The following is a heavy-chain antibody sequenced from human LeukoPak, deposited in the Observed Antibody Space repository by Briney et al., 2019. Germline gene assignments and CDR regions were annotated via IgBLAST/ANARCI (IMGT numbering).Heavy chain of an antibody. CDR2: INPSGGST. Sequence: ASVKVSCKASGYTFSSYYMHWVRQAPGQGLEWMGIINPSGGSTSYAQKFQGRVTMTRDMSTSTVYMELSSLRSEDTAVYYCARDLTLGYYYMDVWGKGTTVTVSS. CDR3: ARDLTLGYYYMDV. D-gene: IGHD3-9*01. J-gene: IGHJ6*03. V-gene: IGHV1-46*01. CDR1: GYTFSSYY.